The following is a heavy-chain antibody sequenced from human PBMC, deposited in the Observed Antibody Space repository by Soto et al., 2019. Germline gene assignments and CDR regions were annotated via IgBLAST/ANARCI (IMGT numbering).Heavy chain of an antibody. CDR3: AKDSGYSWGASDY. J-gene: IGHJ4*02. D-gene: IGHD5-18*01. CDR2: ISWNSGSI. V-gene: IGHV3-9*01. Sequence: PGGSLRLSCAASGFTFDDYAMHWVRQAPGKGLEWVSGISWNSGSIGYADSVKGRFTISRDNAKSSLYLQMNSLRAEDTALYYCAKDSGYSWGASDYWGQGTLVTVSS. CDR1: GFTFDDYA.